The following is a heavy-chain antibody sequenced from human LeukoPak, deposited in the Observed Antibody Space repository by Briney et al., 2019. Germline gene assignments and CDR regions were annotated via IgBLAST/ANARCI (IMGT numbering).Heavy chain of an antibody. J-gene: IGHJ4*02. D-gene: IGHD3-16*01. CDR2: IKQDGSEK. Sequence: SGGSLRLSCAASGLTFSSYWMSWVRQAPGKGLEWVANIKQDGSEKYYVDSVKGRFTISRDNAKNSLYLQLNSLRAEDTAVYYCAKQRYGGEDYWGQGTLVTVSS. CDR1: GLTFSSYW. V-gene: IGHV3-7*01. CDR3: AKQRYGGEDY.